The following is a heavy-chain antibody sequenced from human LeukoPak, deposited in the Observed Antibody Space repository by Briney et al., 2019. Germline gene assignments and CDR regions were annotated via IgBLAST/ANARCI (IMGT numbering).Heavy chain of an antibody. CDR2: IRYDDSAK. J-gene: IGHJ4*02. CDR1: GLTFSSFG. D-gene: IGHD3-16*01. Sequence: GGSLRLSCAAPGLTFSSFGMHWVRQAPGKGLEWVAFIRYDDSAKYYADSVKGRFTISRDNSKNTLYLQMNSLRAEDTAVYYCTKGGYYFDYWGKGSLVTVSS. CDR3: TKGGYYFDY. V-gene: IGHV3-30*02.